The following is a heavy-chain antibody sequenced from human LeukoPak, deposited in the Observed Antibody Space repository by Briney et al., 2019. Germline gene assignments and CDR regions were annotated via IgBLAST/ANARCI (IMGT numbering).Heavy chain of an antibody. J-gene: IGHJ4*02. D-gene: IGHD2-21*02. V-gene: IGHV3-30-3*01. CDR2: ISYDGSNK. CDR3: ARAPGDHDY. CDR1: GFTFCSYA. Sequence: PGRSLRLSCAASGFTFCSYAMHWVRQALGMGLEWVAVISYDGSNKYYADSVKGRFTISRDNSKNTLYLQMNSLRAEDTAVYYCARAPGDHDYWGEETLVTVSS.